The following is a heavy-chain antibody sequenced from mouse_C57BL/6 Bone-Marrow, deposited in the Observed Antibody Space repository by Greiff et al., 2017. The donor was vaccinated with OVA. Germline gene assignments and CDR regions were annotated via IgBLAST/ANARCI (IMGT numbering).Heavy chain of an antibody. CDR3: ASYGSSYGY. D-gene: IGHD1-1*01. CDR2: IYPGSGST. Sequence: VQLQQPGAELVKPGASVKMSCKASGYTFTSYWITWVKQRPGQGLEWIGDIYPGSGSTNYNEKLKSKVTLTVDTSTSTAYMQLSSLTSEDSAVYYCASYGSSYGYWGQGTTLTVSS. J-gene: IGHJ2*01. V-gene: IGHV1-55*01. CDR1: GYTFTSYW.